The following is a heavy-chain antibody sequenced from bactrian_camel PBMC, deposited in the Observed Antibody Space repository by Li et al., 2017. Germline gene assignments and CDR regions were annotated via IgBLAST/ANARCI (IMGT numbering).Heavy chain of an antibody. CDR2: INSGGGVT. J-gene: IGHJ4*01. CDR3: GNCWYGASCMY. CDR1: GYTFATHF. D-gene: IGHD6*01. Sequence: VESGGSLTLSCSASGYTFATHFVGWFRQAPGEGLEWVSTINSGGGVTTYAGSVQGRFTISRDNAKNTVYLQLNSLKTEDMAMYYCGNCWYGASCMYWGQGTQVTVS. V-gene: IGHV3S25*01.